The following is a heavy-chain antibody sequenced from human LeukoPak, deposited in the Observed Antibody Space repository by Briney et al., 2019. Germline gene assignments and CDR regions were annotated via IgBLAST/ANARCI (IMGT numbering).Heavy chain of an antibody. Sequence: SQTLSLTCTVSGGSISSGSYYGRWIRQPAGKGLEWIGRIYTSGSTNYNPSLKRRVTISVDTSKNQFSLKLSSVTAADTAVYYCARDNAFWSGIPTFDYWGQGTLVTVSS. CDR1: GGSISSGSYY. V-gene: IGHV4-61*02. CDR2: IYTSGST. CDR3: ARDNAFWSGIPTFDY. D-gene: IGHD3-3*01. J-gene: IGHJ4*02.